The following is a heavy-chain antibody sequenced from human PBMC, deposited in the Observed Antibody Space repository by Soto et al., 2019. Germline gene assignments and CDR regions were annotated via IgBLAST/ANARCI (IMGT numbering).Heavy chain of an antibody. J-gene: IGHJ3*02. D-gene: IGHD5-12*01. CDR3: ARDSPNIVATQGGDAFDI. V-gene: IGHV1-18*01. Sequence: ASVKVSCKASGYTFTSYCISWVRQAPGQGLEWMGWISAYNGNTNYAQKLQGRVTMTTDTSTSTAYMELRSLRSDDTAVYYCARDSPNIVATQGGDAFDIWGQGTMVTVSS. CDR2: ISAYNGNT. CDR1: GYTFTSYC.